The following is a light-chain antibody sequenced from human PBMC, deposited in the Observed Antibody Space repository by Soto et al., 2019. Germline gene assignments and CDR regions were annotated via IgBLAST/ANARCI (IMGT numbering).Light chain of an antibody. CDR1: SRDVANYNL. CDR3: CTHAGSSTYV. CDR2: EVT. V-gene: IGLV2-23*02. Sequence: QSALTQPDSVSGSLGQSITISCTGTSRDVANYNLVSWYQQHPGKAPKLVIYEVTKRPSGVSSRFFGSKSGKTASLTISGLQADDEADYHCCTHAGSSTYVFGTGTMVTVL. J-gene: IGLJ1*01.